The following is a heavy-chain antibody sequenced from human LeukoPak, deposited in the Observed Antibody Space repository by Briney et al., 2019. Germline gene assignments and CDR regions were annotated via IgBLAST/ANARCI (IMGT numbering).Heavy chain of an antibody. J-gene: IGHJ4*02. CDR3: AKEGQVDTAMFFDY. Sequence: SGAPSILCSVYCGSFCGYYWSWIRQPPGKGVEWSGGINHSGSTNYNASIKSRATISVDTSKNQIPLKLSSVTAADSAVYYCAKEGQVDTAMFFDYWGQGTLVTVSS. CDR1: CGSFCGYY. V-gene: IGHV4-34*01. D-gene: IGHD5-18*01. CDR2: INHSGST.